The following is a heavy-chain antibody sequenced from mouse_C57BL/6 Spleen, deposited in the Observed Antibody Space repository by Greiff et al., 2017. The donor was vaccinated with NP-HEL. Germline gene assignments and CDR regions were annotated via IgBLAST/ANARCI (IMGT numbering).Heavy chain of an antibody. J-gene: IGHJ2*01. CDR3: ARRGFSSYYFDY. CDR1: GYTFTSYW. CDR2: IHPNSGST. Sequence: QVHVKQPGAELVKPGASVKLSCKASGYTFTSYWMHWVKQRPGQGLEWIGMIHPNSGSTNYNEKFKSKATLTVDKSSSTAYMQLSSLTSEDSAVYYCARRGFSSYYFDYWGQGTTLTVSS. V-gene: IGHV1-64*01. D-gene: IGHD1-1*01.